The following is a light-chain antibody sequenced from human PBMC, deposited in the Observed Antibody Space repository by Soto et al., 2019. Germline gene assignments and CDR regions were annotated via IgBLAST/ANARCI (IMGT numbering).Light chain of an antibody. CDR2: GAS. CDR3: QQYGSSPFS. Sequence: EIVXTXSPGXXXXXXGEXATLSCRASQSVSNNYLAWYQQKPGQAPRLLIYGASSRATGIPDRFSGSGSGTDFTLHISRLEPEDFAVYYCQQYGSSPFSFGPGTKVDIK. CDR1: QSVSNNY. J-gene: IGKJ3*01. V-gene: IGKV3-20*01.